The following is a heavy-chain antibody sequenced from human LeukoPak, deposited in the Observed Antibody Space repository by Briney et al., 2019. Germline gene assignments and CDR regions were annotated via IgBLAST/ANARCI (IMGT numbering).Heavy chain of an antibody. V-gene: IGHV3-23*01. CDR2: ISSGGGST. D-gene: IGHD6-6*01. Sequence: GGSPRLSCEASGFIFTTSAISWVRQAPGKGLEWVPFISSGGGSTYHSDSVRGRFTISRDNSKNTVSLYMHSLRAEDTAICYCSKEKRSSMDVWGNGTTVIVSP. CDR1: GFIFTTSA. CDR3: SKEKRSSMDV. J-gene: IGHJ6*04.